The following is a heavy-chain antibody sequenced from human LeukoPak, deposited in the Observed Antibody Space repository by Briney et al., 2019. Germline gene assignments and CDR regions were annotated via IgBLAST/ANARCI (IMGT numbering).Heavy chain of an antibody. CDR2: IYSGGST. V-gene: IGHV3-66*02. CDR3: ARATFWSGYQRDSWYMDV. CDR1: GFTVSSNY. J-gene: IGHJ6*03. Sequence: GGSLRLSCAASGFTVSSNYTTWVRQAPGKGLEWVSVIYSGGSTYYADSVKGRFTISRDNSENTLYLHMNSLRAEDTAVYYCARATFWSGYQRDSWYMDVWGKGTTVTVSS. D-gene: IGHD3-3*01.